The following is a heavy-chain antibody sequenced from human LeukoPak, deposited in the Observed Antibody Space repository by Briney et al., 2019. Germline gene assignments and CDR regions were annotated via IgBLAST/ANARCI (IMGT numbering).Heavy chain of an antibody. CDR2: INPSGGST. CDR1: GYTFTSYY. Sequence: ASVKVSCKASGYTFTSYYMHWVRQPPGQGLEGMGIINPSGGSTSYAQKFQGRVTMTRDMSTSTVYMELSSLRSEDTAVYYCARDPMGYYFDYWGQGTLVTVSS. CDR3: ARDPMGYYFDY. J-gene: IGHJ4*02. V-gene: IGHV1-46*01. D-gene: IGHD2-8*01.